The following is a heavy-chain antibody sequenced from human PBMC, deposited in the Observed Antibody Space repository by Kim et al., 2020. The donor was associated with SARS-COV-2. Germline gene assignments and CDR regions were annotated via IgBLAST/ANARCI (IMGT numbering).Heavy chain of an antibody. J-gene: IGHJ5*02. CDR1: GFTFTAYS. Sequence: GGSLRLSCAASGFTFTAYSMHWVRQAPGKGLVWVSRINGDGRSITYVDSVKGRFTISKDDAETTLYLQMNSLRAEDTGVYYCARARFDPWGQGTLVTVSS. V-gene: IGHV3-74*03. CDR2: INGDGRSI. CDR3: ARARFDP.